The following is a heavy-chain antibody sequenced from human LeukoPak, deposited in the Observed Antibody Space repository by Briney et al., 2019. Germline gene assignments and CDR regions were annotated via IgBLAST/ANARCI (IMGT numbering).Heavy chain of an antibody. D-gene: IGHD4-17*01. V-gene: IGHV3-33*03. Sequence: GGSLRLSCAASGFTFSSYGMHWVRQAPGKGLEWVAVIWYDGSNKYYADSVKGRFTISRDNAKNSLYLQMNSLRAEDTAVYYCASTVTSYYYYYGMDVWGQGTTVTVSS. CDR3: ASTVTSYYYYYGMDV. CDR1: GFTFSSYG. CDR2: IWYDGSNK. J-gene: IGHJ6*02.